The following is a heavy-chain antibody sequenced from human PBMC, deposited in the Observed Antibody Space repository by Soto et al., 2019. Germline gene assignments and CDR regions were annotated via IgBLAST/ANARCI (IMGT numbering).Heavy chain of an antibody. CDR3: ATYIEGGGGRGS. Sequence: QVQLQESGPGLVKPSETLFLTCTVSGDSITSYHWSWIRQPPGTGLQWIGYIQNTGITKYNPSLQSRVTISVDTSKHRFSLTLSSATASDTAVYYCATYIEGGGGRGSWGQGHLVTVSS. CDR1: GDSITSYH. D-gene: IGHD2-15*01. V-gene: IGHV4-59*13. CDR2: IQNTGIT. J-gene: IGHJ4*02.